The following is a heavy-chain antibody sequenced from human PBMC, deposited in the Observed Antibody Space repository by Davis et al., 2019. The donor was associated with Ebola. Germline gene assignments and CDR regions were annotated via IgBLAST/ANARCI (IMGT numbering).Heavy chain of an antibody. CDR2: IYSGGST. J-gene: IGHJ3*02. V-gene: IGHV3-53*01. CDR3: VTEGFDI. CDR1: GFTVSSNY. Sequence: GGSLRLSCAASGFTVSSNYMSWVRQAPGKGLEWVSVIYSGGSTYYADSVKGRFTVSRDNSISTLYMQMNSLRVEDTAVYFCVTEGFDIWGQGTMVTVSS.